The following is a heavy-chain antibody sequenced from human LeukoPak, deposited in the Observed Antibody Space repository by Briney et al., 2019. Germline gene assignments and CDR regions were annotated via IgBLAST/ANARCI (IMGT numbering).Heavy chain of an antibody. CDR3: ARDTKYAFDN. V-gene: IGHV3-48*01. D-gene: IGHD2-2*01. Sequence: PGGSLRLSCAASGFTFSSYSMNWVRQAPGKGLEWILYIGISSGNTRYADSVKGRFTISGDKAKNSVYLQMNSLRVEDTAVYYCARDTKYAFDNWGQGTLVTVSS. CDR1: GFTFSSYS. CDR2: IGISSGNT. J-gene: IGHJ4*02.